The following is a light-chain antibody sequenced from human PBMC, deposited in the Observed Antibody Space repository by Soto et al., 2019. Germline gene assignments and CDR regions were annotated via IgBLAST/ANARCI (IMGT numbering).Light chain of an antibody. Sequence: EIVLTQSPLSLPVTPGEPASISCRSSRNLLHSNGYYYLDWYLQKPGQSPQLLIYLGSNRASGVTDRFRGSGSGTDFTLTISRVEAEDVGVYFCAPGLETPFPVAGGTEV. J-gene: IGKJ4*01. CDR2: LGS. CDR3: APGLETPFP. CDR1: RNLLHSNGYYY. V-gene: IGKV2-28*01.